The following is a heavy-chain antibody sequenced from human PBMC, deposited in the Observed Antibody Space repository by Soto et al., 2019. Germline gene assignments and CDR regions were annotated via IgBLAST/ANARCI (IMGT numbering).Heavy chain of an antibody. J-gene: IGHJ4*02. Sequence: PGGSLRLSCAASGFTFSSYAMSWVRQAPGKGLEWVSAISGSGGSTYYADSVKGRFTISRDNSKNTLYLQMNSMRAEDTAVYYCAKGRYYDSSGYSLDYWGQGTLVTVSS. CDR3: AKGRYYDSSGYSLDY. CDR1: GFTFSSYA. D-gene: IGHD3-22*01. V-gene: IGHV3-23*01. CDR2: ISGSGGST.